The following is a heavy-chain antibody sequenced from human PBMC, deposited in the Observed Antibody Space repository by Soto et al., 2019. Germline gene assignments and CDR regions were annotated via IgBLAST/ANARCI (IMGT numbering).Heavy chain of an antibody. CDR3: ARDGIAAAGTFLD. CDR2: IIPIFGTA. Sequence: SVKVSCKASGGTFSSYAISWVRQAPGQGLEWMGGIIPIFGTANYAQKFQGRVTITADESTSTAYMELSSLRSEDTAVYYCARDGIAAAGTFLDWGQGTLVTVSS. J-gene: IGHJ4*02. CDR1: GGTFSSYA. V-gene: IGHV1-69*13. D-gene: IGHD6-13*01.